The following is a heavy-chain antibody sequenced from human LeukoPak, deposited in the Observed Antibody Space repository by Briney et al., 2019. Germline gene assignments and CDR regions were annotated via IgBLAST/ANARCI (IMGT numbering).Heavy chain of an antibody. CDR1: GFTFSNYG. Sequence: TGGSLRLSCAASGFTFSNYGMHWVRQAPGKGLEWVAFIRYDGSNKYYADSVKARFTISRDNSKNTLYLQMNSLRAEDTAVYYCAKDRSGSGSYYFDYWGQGTLVTVSS. CDR2: IRYDGSNK. D-gene: IGHD3-22*01. J-gene: IGHJ4*02. V-gene: IGHV3-30*02. CDR3: AKDRSGSGSYYFDY.